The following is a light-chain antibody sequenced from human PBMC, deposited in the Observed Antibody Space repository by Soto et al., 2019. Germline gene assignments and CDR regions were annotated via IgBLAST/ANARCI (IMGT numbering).Light chain of an antibody. J-gene: IGKJ1*01. Sequence: EIVLTQSPGTLSLSPGERATLSCRASQSVPGNYLAWLQQKPGQAPRVLIYGVSMGASGIPDRFSGSGSGTDFTLTISRLEPEDFAVYFCQQYTSPPWTLGQGTKVDIK. V-gene: IGKV3-20*01. CDR3: QQYTSPPWT. CDR1: QSVPGNY. CDR2: GVS.